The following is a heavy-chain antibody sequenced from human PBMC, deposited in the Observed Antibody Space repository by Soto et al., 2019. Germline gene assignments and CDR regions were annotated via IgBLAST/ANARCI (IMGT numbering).Heavy chain of an antibody. J-gene: IGHJ2*01. CDR2: ISGSGIST. V-gene: IGHV3-23*01. CDR3: AKAPVGPDWYFDL. Sequence: DVQLLESGGGLVQPGGSLRLSCAASGFTFRSYAMSWVRQAPGKGLEWVSGISGSGISTHYADSVKGRFTVSRDNSKNTLYLQMNSLRADDPAVYNCAKAPVGPDWYFDLWGRGTLVTVSS. CDR1: GFTFRSYA.